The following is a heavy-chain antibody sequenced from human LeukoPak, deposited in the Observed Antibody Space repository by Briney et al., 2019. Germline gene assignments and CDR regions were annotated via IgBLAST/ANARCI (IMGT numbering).Heavy chain of an antibody. Sequence: PSETLSLTCTVSGGSISSSSYYWGWIRQPPGKGLEWIGSIYHSGSTYYNPSLKSRVTISVDTSKNQFSLKLSSVTAADTAVYYCAREGGDYAGDRSYWGQGTLVTVSS. D-gene: IGHD4-17*01. V-gene: IGHV4-39*07. CDR1: GGSISSSSYY. CDR2: IYHSGST. J-gene: IGHJ4*02. CDR3: AREGGDYAGDRSY.